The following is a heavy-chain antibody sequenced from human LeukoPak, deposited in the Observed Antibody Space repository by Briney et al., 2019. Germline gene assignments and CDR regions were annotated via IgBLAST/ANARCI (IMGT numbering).Heavy chain of an antibody. CDR1: GCSISSRSYY. Sequence: SQTLSLTCTVSGCSISSRSYYWSWIRQPAGKGLEWIGRIYTSGSTNYNPSLKSRVTISVDTSKNQFSLKLSSVTAADTAVYYCARGLGVVDAFDIWGQGTMVTVSS. V-gene: IGHV4-61*02. J-gene: IGHJ3*02. CDR2: IYTSGST. D-gene: IGHD3-16*01. CDR3: ARGLGVVDAFDI.